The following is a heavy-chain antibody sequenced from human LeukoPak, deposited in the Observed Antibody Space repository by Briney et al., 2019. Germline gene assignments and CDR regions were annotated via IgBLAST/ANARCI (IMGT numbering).Heavy chain of an antibody. CDR3: ARNMYTSGWYRLGY. D-gene: IGHD6-19*01. CDR1: GFTFSSYS. CDR2: ISSSTI. J-gene: IGHJ4*02. V-gene: IGHV3-48*01. Sequence: GGSLRLSCGASGFTFSSYSMNWVRQAPGKGLEWVSYISSSTIYYADSVKGRFTISRDIAKNSLYLQVNSLRAEDTAVYYCARNMYTSGWYRLGYWGQGTLVTVSS.